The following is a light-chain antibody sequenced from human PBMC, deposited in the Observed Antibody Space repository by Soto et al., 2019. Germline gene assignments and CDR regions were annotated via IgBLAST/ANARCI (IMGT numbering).Light chain of an antibody. J-gene: IGKJ5*01. CDR2: GAS. CDR1: QSVSRN. V-gene: IGKV3-15*01. CDR3: QQYSNWPT. Sequence: EIVMTQSPATLSVSPGERATLSCRASQSVSRNLACYHQRPGQAPRLLISGASTRATGIAARFSGSGSGREFTLTISSLQSEDSALYYCQQYSNWPTFGQGTRLEIK.